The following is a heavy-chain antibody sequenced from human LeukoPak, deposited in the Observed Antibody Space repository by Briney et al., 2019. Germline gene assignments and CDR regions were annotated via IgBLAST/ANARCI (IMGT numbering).Heavy chain of an antibody. CDR3: ARDATGYSSSWYSSGGFDY. V-gene: IGHV4-4*07. D-gene: IGHD6-13*01. Sequence: SETLSLTCTVSGGSISSYYWSWIRQPAGKGLGWIGRIYTSGSTNYNPSLKSRVTMSVDTSKNQFSLKVSSVTAADTAVYYCARDATGYSSSWYSSGGFDYWGQGTLVTVSS. CDR1: GGSISSYY. CDR2: IYTSGST. J-gene: IGHJ4*02.